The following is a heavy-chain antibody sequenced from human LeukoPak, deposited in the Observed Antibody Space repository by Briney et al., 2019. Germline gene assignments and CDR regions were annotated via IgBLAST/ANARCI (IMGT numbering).Heavy chain of an antibody. V-gene: IGHV3-23*01. CDR2: ISCSGCST. D-gene: IGHD2-2*01. J-gene: IGHJ4*02. CDR1: GFPFSRYA. Sequence: GGPLRLSCAASGFPFSRYAMSCVRQAPGKGLEWVSAISCSGCSTYYADSVKGRFTISRDNSKNTLYLQMNSLRAEDTAVYYCANYIVVVPSGRGYWGQGTLVTVSS. CDR3: ANYIVVVPSGRGY.